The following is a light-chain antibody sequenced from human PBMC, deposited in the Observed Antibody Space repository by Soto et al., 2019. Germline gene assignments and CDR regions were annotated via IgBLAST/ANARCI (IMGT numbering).Light chain of an antibody. CDR1: QGISNY. Sequence: DIQMTQSPSSLSASVGDRVTTTCRASQGISNYLAWYQQKPGKVPKLLIYAASTLQSGVPSRFSGSGSGTDFTLTISSLHPEDVATYYCQKYNSAPPVFGGGTKVDIK. CDR2: AAS. V-gene: IGKV1-27*01. CDR3: QKYNSAPPV. J-gene: IGKJ4*01.